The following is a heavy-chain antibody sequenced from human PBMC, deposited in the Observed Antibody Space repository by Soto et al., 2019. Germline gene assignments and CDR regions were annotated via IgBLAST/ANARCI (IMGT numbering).Heavy chain of an antibody. CDR1: GFTFGDYA. J-gene: IGHJ3*02. CDR2: IRSKAYGGTT. D-gene: IGHD6-19*01. CDR3: TREGSGWYVAFDI. V-gene: IGHV3-49*05. Sequence: EVQLVESGGGLVKPGRSLRLSCTASGFTFGDYAMSWFRQAPGKGLEWVGFIRSKAYGGTTEYAASVKGRFTISRDDSKSIAYLQMNSLKTEDTAVYYCTREGSGWYVAFDIWGQGTMVTVSS.